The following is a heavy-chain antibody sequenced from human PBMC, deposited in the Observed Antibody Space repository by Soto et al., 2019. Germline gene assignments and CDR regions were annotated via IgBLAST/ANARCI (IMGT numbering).Heavy chain of an antibody. Sequence: EVQLLESGGGLVQPGGSPRLSCAASGFTFNNFWMHWVRQVPGKGPVWVARISGDATTAHYADFARGRFTISRDNDKKMVFLQMDSLGVEDTAIYYCARRDWNGGYCDFWGQGILVTVSS. CDR3: ARRDWNGGYCDF. CDR2: ISGDATTA. D-gene: IGHD1-1*01. V-gene: IGHV3-74*01. J-gene: IGHJ4*02. CDR1: GFTFNNFW.